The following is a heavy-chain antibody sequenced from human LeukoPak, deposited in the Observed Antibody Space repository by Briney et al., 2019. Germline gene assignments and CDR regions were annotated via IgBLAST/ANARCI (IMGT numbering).Heavy chain of an antibody. Sequence: PSEALSLTCAVSDYSISSGYYWGWIRQPPGKGLEWIGNVYHRGTTLYNPSLKSRVTISVDTSKNQFSLMLRSVTAADTAVYYCARVKHSYGQHFFDYWGQGTLVPVSS. CDR1: DYSISSGYY. V-gene: IGHV4-38-2*01. CDR3: ARVKHSYGQHFFDY. D-gene: IGHD5-18*01. J-gene: IGHJ4*02. CDR2: VYHRGTT.